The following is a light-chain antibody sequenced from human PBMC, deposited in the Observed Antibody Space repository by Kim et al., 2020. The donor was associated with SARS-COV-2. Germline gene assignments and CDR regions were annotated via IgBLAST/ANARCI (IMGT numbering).Light chain of an antibody. CDR1: RNINNY. CDR3: QQCDNTSWT. J-gene: IGKJ1*01. Sequence: ASVGDRVTITCRASRNINNYLNWFQQKPGKAPRLLISDASNVQTGVPSRFSGSGSGTDFSLTISSLQPADVATYYCQQCDNTSWTFGQGTKVDIK. CDR2: DAS. V-gene: IGKV1-39*01.